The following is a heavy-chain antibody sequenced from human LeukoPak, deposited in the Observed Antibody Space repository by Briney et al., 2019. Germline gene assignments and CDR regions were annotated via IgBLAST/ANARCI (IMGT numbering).Heavy chain of an antibody. CDR1: GGSISSYY. D-gene: IGHD2-15*01. CDR2: IYYSGST. V-gene: IGHV4-59*08. J-gene: IGHJ3*01. Sequence: SETLSLTCTVSGGSISSYYWSWIRQPPGKGLEWIGYIYYSGSTNYNPSLKSRVTISVDTSKNQFSLKLTSVTAADTAVYYCAKHPPPRSGHVFDFWGQGTRVPV. CDR3: AKHPPPRSGHVFDF.